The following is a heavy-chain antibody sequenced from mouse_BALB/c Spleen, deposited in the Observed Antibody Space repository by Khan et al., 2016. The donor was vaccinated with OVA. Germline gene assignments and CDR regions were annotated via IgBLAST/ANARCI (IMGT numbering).Heavy chain of an antibody. J-gene: IGHJ3*01. V-gene: IGHV1-26*01. CDR2: INPNTDNI. Sequence: VRLQQSGPDLVKPGASVKISCKASNYSFTLYYMSWVKQSHGKSLEWIGRINPNTDNINYNQEFKGKAILTVEKSSNTAYMELRSLTSEDSAVYFCARVYDFFASWGQGTLVTVSA. CDR1: NYSFTLYY. CDR3: ARVYDFFAS. D-gene: IGHD2-14*01.